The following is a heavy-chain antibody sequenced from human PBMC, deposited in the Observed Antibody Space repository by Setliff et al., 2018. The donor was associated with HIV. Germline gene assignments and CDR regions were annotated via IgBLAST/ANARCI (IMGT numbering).Heavy chain of an antibody. CDR3: ARQTWEYYDTLTGYYRSSKNFDS. V-gene: IGHV4-39*01. CDR2: ISYTGST. CDR1: GGSINRSNYY. D-gene: IGHD3-9*01. Sequence: PSETLSLTCTVPGGSINRSNYYWGWIRQPPGKGLEWIGTISYTGSTYYDPSLKSRVTISLDTSKNQFFLKLSSVTAPDTAIYYCARQTWEYYDTLTGYYRSSKNFDSWGQGTLVTVSS. J-gene: IGHJ4*02.